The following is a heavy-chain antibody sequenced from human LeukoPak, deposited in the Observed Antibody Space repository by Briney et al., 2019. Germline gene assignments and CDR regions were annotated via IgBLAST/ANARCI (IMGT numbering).Heavy chain of an antibody. CDR1: GGSFSGYY. CDR2: INHSGST. V-gene: IGHV4-34*01. CDR3: ARGYSSSWPLFDY. D-gene: IGHD6-13*01. Sequence: SETLSLTCAVCGGSFSGYYWSWIRQPPGKGLEWIGEINHSGSTNYNPSLKSRVTISVDTSKNQFSLKLSSVTAADTAVYYCARGYSSSWPLFDYWGQGTLVTVSS. J-gene: IGHJ4*02.